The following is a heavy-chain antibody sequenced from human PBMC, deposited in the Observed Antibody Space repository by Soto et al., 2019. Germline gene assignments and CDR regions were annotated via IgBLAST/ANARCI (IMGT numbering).Heavy chain of an antibody. V-gene: IGHV3-9*01. CDR2: ISWNSGSI. Sequence: PGGSLRLSCAASGFTFDDYSMHWLRQAPGKGLEWVAGISWNSGSIGYADSVKGRFPISRDNAKNSLYLQMNRLRAEDTDLYYCAKGYIAVAVAGTVYFDYWGQGTLVTVSS. CDR3: AKGYIAVAVAGTVYFDY. J-gene: IGHJ4*02. D-gene: IGHD6-19*01. CDR1: GFTFDDYS.